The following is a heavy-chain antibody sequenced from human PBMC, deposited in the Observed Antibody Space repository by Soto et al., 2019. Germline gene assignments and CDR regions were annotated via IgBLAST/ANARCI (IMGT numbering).Heavy chain of an antibody. D-gene: IGHD5-12*01. J-gene: IGHJ5*02. CDR2: ISAYNGNT. CDR3: ARDNIVATILAGYNWFDP. CDR1: GYTFTSYG. V-gene: IGHV1-18*04. Sequence: QVQLVQSGAEVKKPGASVKVSCKASGYTFTSYGISWVRQAPGQGLEWMGWISAYNGNTNYAQKLQGRVTMTTDTATSTAYMELRSLRSDDTAVYYCARDNIVATILAGYNWFDPWGQGTLVTVSS.